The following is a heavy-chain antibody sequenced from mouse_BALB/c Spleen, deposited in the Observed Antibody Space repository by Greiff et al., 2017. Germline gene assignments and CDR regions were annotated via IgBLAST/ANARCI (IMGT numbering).Heavy chain of an antibody. Sequence: VQLQESGAELARPGASVKLSCKASGYTFTSYWMLWVKQRPGQGLEWIGAIYPGDGDTRYTQKFKGKATLTADKSSSTAYMQLSSLASEDSAVYYCARGGDYDGYWGQGTLVTVSA. J-gene: IGHJ3*01. CDR1: GYTFTSYW. V-gene: IGHV1-87*01. CDR3: ARGGDYDGY. D-gene: IGHD2-4*01. CDR2: IYPGDGDT.